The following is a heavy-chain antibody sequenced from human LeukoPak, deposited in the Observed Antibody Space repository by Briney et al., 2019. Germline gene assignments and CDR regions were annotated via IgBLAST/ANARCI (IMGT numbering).Heavy chain of an antibody. D-gene: IGHD3-3*01. V-gene: IGHV3-11*01. CDR1: GFAYSDYY. Sequence: GGSPRLSCAASGFAYSDYYMSWIRQAPGKGLEWVSYVSNTGNTIYYADSVKGRFTISRDNAKNLLYLQMNSLRAEDTAVYYCARDRHILEWLFKLHYWGQGTLVTVSS. J-gene: IGHJ4*02. CDR2: VSNTGNTI. CDR3: ARDRHILEWLFKLHY.